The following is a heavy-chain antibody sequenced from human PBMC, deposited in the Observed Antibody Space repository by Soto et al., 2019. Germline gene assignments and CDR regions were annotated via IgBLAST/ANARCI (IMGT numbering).Heavy chain of an antibody. Sequence: GGSLRLSCAASGCTFSSYAMSWVRQAPGKGREWVSAISGSGGSTYYADSVKGRFTISRDNSKNTLYLQMNSLRAEDTAVYYCARPYSSSWIPFDYWGQGTLVTVSS. V-gene: IGHV3-23*01. D-gene: IGHD6-13*01. CDR1: GCTFSSYA. J-gene: IGHJ4*02. CDR2: ISGSGGST. CDR3: ARPYSSSWIPFDY.